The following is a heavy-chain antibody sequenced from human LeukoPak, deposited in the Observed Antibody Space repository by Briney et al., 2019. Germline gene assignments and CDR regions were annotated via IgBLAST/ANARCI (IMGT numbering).Heavy chain of an antibody. D-gene: IGHD1-26*01. V-gene: IGHV4-31*03. CDR1: GVSISSSSFF. Sequence: SETLSLTCTVSGVSISSSSFFWGWIRQHSGKGLEWIGYIHNYGSTYYNPSLKSRVTISMDTSKNQFSLKLSSVTAADTAVYYCARRRTGIVGALTFDYWGQGTLVTVSS. CDR2: IHNYGST. CDR3: ARRRTGIVGALTFDY. J-gene: IGHJ4*02.